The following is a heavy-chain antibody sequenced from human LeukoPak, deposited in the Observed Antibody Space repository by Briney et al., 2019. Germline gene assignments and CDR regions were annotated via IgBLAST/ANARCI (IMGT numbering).Heavy chain of an antibody. CDR3: ARHFSMITAADTVSYYYIDV. Sequence: PETLSLTRTVSGGSISSYSWSWIRQPPGKGLEWIGYIYYIGSSNYNPSLKSRVTMSVDTSKNQFSLNLSSVTAADTGVYYCARHFSMITAADTVSYYYIDVWGKGTTVTVSS. J-gene: IGHJ6*03. CDR2: IYYIGSS. CDR1: GGSISSYS. V-gene: IGHV4-59*08. D-gene: IGHD6-13*01.